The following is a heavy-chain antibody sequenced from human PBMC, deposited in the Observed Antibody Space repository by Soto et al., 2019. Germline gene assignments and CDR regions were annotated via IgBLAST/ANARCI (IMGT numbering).Heavy chain of an antibody. Sequence: PSETLSLTCTVSGGSISSGGYYWSWIRQHPGKGLEWIGYIYYSGSTYYNPSLKSRVTISVGTSKNQFSLKLSSVTAADTAVYYCAIGPGIFGVVRRYSSSSKDYWGQGTLVTVSS. CDR2: IYYSGST. CDR3: AIGPGIFGVVRRYSSSSKDY. D-gene: IGHD3-3*01. V-gene: IGHV4-31*03. J-gene: IGHJ4*02. CDR1: GGSISSGGYY.